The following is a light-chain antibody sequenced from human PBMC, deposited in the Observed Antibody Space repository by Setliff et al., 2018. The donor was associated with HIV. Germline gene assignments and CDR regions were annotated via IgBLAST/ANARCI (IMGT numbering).Light chain of an antibody. Sequence: QSALAQPPSESGSPGQSVAISCTGTSSDIGSHNHVSWYQQYPGKAPKLMIYELSQRPSGVPDRFSGSKSGNTASLTVSGLQAEDEADYYCASYAGDGVHDIYVFGTGTKVTVL. CDR1: SSDIGSHNH. J-gene: IGLJ1*01. V-gene: IGLV2-8*01. CDR2: ELS. CDR3: ASYAGDGVHDIYV.